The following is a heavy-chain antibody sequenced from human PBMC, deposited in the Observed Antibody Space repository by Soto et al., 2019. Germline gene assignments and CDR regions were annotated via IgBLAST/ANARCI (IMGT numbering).Heavy chain of an antibody. J-gene: IGHJ5*02. CDR1: GFTFSDYW. CDR3: ARDVRLSA. V-gene: IGHV3-74*01. CDR2: TNSDGTFT. D-gene: IGHD1-26*01. Sequence: PGGSLRLSCAASGFTFSDYWMHWVRQAPGKGLVWVSRTNSDGTFTSYADSVKGRFTISRDNAQKTLFLQMNSLRAEDTAVYYCARDVRLSAWGQGTLVTVSS.